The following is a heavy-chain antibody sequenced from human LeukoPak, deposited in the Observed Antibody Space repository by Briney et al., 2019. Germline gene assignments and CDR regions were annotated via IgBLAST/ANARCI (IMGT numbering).Heavy chain of an antibody. D-gene: IGHD5-24*01. CDR2: IYYSGST. CDR1: GGSISSYY. Sequence: SETLSLTCTVSGGSISSYYRSWIRQPPGKGLEWIGYIYYSGSTNYNPSLKSRVTISVDTSKNQFSLKLSSVTAADTAVYYCARDRDGYPYYFDYWGQGTLVTVSS. CDR3: ARDRDGYPYYFDY. J-gene: IGHJ4*02. V-gene: IGHV4-59*01.